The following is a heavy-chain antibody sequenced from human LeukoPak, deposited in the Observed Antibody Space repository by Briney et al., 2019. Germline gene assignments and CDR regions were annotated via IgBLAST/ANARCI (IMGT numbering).Heavy chain of an antibody. V-gene: IGHV6-1*01. CDR2: TYYRSKWHN. CDR3: ARLAGHFDY. CDR1: GDSLSSKSAA. D-gene: IGHD3-3*02. J-gene: IGHJ4*02. Sequence: SQTLSLTCVISGDSLSSKSAAWNWIRQSPSRGLEWLGRTYYRSKWHNDYTLSVKSRITINPDTSKNQVTLQLNSVTPCDMALCFWARLAGHFDYWGRGTVATVTS.